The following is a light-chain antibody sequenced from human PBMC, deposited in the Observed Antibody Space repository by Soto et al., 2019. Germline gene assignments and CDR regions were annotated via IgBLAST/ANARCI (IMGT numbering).Light chain of an antibody. CDR3: QQYGGSSLYT. CDR1: QSVSSSY. V-gene: IGKV3-20*01. Sequence: EIVLTQSPGTLSLSPGERATLSCRASQSVSSSYLGWYQQKPGQAPRLLIYGASSRATGIPDRFSGSGSGIDFTLTISRLEPEDFAVYYCQQYGGSSLYTFGQGTKLEIK. J-gene: IGKJ2*01. CDR2: GAS.